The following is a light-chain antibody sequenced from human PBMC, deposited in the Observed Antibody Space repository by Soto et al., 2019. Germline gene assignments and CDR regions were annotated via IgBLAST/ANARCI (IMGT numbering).Light chain of an antibody. CDR2: GAS. CDR1: ESVRTS. V-gene: IGKV3-15*01. CDR3: QQYSDWPRT. Sequence: EIVLTQSPATLSVSPGERATLSCRASESVRTSLAWYQQKPGRSPSLLIYGASNRATGLPARFSGSGSGTECTLTISSLQSEDFAVYYCQQYSDWPRTFGQGTKLEFK. J-gene: IGKJ1*01.